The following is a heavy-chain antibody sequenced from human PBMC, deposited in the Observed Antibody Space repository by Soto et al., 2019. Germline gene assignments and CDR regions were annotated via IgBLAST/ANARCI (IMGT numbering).Heavy chain of an antibody. J-gene: IGHJ5*02. CDR2: LNAANGDK. V-gene: IGHV1-3*01. D-gene: IGHD6-13*01. CDR3: VRRHVSATGIDWFDP. CDR1: GYTFTSYG. Sequence: ASVKVTCKASGYTFTSYGIHWVRQAPGQRLEWMGWLNAANGDKKYSPKFPGRVPITRDTSASTAYMELSSLRSEDTAVYYCVRRHVSATGIDWFDPLGQGTLVTVSS.